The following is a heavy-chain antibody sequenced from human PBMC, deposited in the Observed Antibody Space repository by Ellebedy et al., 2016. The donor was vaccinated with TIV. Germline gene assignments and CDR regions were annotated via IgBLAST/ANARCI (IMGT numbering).Heavy chain of an antibody. D-gene: IGHD1-1*01. Sequence: MPSETLSLTCTVSGGSISSPSYYWGWIRQPPGKGLEWIGSICYSGSTYYYPSLKSRVTMSIDTSKNQFSLKLSSVTAADTAVYYCARHHTVERGAIDYWGQGTLVTVSS. CDR2: ICYSGST. CDR3: ARHHTVERGAIDY. J-gene: IGHJ4*02. V-gene: IGHV4-39*01. CDR1: GGSISSPSYY.